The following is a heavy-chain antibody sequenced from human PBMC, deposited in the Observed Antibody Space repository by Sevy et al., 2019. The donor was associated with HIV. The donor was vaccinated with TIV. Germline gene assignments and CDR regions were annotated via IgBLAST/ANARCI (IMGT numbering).Heavy chain of an antibody. Sequence: ASVKVSCKASGYTFTSYGISWVRQAPGQGIEWMGWISAYNGITNYAQKLQGRVTMTTDTSTSTAYMELRSLRSDDTAVYYCARDFRSYSSSWGEVDYSGQGTLVTVSS. D-gene: IGHD6-6*01. V-gene: IGHV1-18*01. CDR2: ISAYNGIT. CDR1: GYTFTSYG. CDR3: ARDFRSYSSSWGEVDY. J-gene: IGHJ4*02.